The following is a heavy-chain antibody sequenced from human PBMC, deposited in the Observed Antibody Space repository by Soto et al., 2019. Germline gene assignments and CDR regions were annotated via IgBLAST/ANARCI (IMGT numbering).Heavy chain of an antibody. V-gene: IGHV4-38-2*01. J-gene: IGHJ6*02. Sequence: SETLSLTCGVSGHSISSGYYWGWIRQSPEKGLEWIGSIYQSGSTNYNPSLKSRVTISVDTSKNQFSLKLSSVTAADTAVYYCARGALGYYDSSGYYYGSLGYYYYGMDVWGQGTTVTVSS. CDR2: IYQSGST. CDR1: GHSISSGYY. CDR3: ARGALGYYDSSGYYYGSLGYYYYGMDV. D-gene: IGHD3-22*01.